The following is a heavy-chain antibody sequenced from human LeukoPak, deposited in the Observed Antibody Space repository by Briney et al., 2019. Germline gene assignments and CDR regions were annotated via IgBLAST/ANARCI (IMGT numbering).Heavy chain of an antibody. J-gene: IGHJ4*02. CDR3: ASAISYGQDLFDY. D-gene: IGHD5-18*01. Sequence: RGSLRLSRAASGFSFSSYSVNWVGQAPGKGLEWVSSIRSSSGYIYYADSVKGRFTISRDNAKNSLYLQMNSLRAEDTAVYYCASAISYGQDLFDYWGE. V-gene: IGHV3-21*01. CDR2: IRSSSGYI. CDR1: GFSFSSYS.